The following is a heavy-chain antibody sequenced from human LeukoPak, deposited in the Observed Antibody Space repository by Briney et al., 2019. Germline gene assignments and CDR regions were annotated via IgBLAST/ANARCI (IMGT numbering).Heavy chain of an antibody. CDR1: GGTFSSYA. J-gene: IGHJ6*03. V-gene: IGHV1-8*02. CDR2: MNPNSGNT. Sequence: ASVKVSCKASGGTFSSYAINWVRQATGQGLEWMGWMNPNSGNTGYAQKFQGRVTMTRNTSISTAYMELSSLRSEDTAVYYCARGTVVVVAAAPDYYMDVWGKGTTVTISS. CDR3: ARGTVVVVAAAPDYYMDV. D-gene: IGHD2-15*01.